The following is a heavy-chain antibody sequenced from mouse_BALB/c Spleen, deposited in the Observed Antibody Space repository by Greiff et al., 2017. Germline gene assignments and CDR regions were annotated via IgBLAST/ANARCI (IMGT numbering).Heavy chain of an antibody. CDR1: GFTFSSYG. J-gene: IGHJ3*01. CDR3: ARVGSITVFAY. CDR2: INSNGGST. D-gene: IGHD1-2*01. V-gene: IGHV5-6-3*01. Sequence: EVQLQESGGGLVQPGGSLKLSCAASGFTFSSYGMSWVRQTPDKRLELVATINSNGGSTYYPDSVKGRFTISRDNAKNTLYLQMSSLKSEDTAMYYCARVGSITVFAYWGQGTLVTVSA.